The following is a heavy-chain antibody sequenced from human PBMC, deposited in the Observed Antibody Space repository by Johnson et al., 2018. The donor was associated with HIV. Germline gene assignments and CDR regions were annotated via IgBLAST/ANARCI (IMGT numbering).Heavy chain of an antibody. D-gene: IGHD3-9*01. V-gene: IGHV3-33*06. CDR2: IWFDGSNK. Sequence: QEQLVESGGGLVQPGRSLRLSCTASGFTVGSNYMSWVRQAPGKGLEWVAVIWFDGSNKYYADSVKGRFTISRDNSKNTLYLQMNSLRAEDTAVYYCAKDGSAFYDILTRLDAFDIWGQGTMVTVSS. J-gene: IGHJ3*02. CDR3: AKDGSAFYDILTRLDAFDI. CDR1: GFTVGSNY.